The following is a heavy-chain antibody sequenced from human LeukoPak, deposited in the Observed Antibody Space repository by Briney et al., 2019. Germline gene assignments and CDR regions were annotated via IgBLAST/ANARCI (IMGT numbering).Heavy chain of an antibody. V-gene: IGHV4-59*01. CDR3: ARGSDFGDY. D-gene: IGHD4-17*01. CDR2: IFYSGNT. J-gene: IGHJ4*02. CDR1: GGSISSYY. Sequence: SETLSLTCSASGGSISSYYWNWIRQPPGKGLEWIGYIFYSGNTNYNPSLKGRVTMSVDTSKNQFSLRLSSVTAADTAVYYCARGSDFGDYWGQGTLVTVSS.